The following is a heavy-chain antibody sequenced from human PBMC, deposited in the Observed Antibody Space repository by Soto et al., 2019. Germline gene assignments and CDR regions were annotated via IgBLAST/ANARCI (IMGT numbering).Heavy chain of an antibody. CDR1: GYSYTRNG. V-gene: IGHV1-18*01. J-gene: IGHJ6*02. D-gene: IGHD3-16*01. CDR3: AMVDVYVTPSPQDV. Sequence: GTSVKVTCKDSGYSYTRNGSAWARQAPGQGLEWMGWINTYNGNTNYAQNLQGRVTLTTDTSTSIAYMELTSLRSNDTAIYYCAMVDVYVTPSPQDVWGQGTTVTVSS. CDR2: INTYNGNT.